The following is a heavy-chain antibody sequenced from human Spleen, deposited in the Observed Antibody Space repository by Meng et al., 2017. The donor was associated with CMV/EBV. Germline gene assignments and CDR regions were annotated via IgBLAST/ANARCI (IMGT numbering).Heavy chain of an antibody. Sequence: SVKVSCKASGYTFTDYYIHWVRQAPGQGLEWMGRIIPILGIANYAQKFQGRVTITADKSTSTAYMELSSLRSEDTAVYYCARVGYSSGWYVEYWGQGTLVTVSS. CDR2: IIPILGIA. CDR3: ARVGYSSGWYVEY. D-gene: IGHD6-19*01. J-gene: IGHJ4*02. V-gene: IGHV1-69*04. CDR1: GYTFTDYY.